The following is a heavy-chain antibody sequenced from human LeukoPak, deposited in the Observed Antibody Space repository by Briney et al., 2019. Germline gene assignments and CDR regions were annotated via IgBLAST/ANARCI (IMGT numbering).Heavy chain of an antibody. D-gene: IGHD3/OR15-3a*01. Sequence: SETLSLTCAVYGGSFSGYYWSWIRQPPGKGLEWIGEINHSGSTNYNPSLKSRVTISVDTSKNQFSLNLSSVTAADTAVYYCARQEIGLRSFDPWGQGTLVTVSS. J-gene: IGHJ5*02. V-gene: IGHV4-34*01. CDR3: ARQEIGLRSFDP. CDR2: INHSGST. CDR1: GGSFSGYY.